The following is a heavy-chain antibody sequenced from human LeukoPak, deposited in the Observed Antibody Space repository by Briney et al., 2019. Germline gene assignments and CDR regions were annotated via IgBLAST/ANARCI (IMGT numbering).Heavy chain of an antibody. V-gene: IGHV3-23*01. D-gene: IGHD3-10*01. CDR2: VSGSGGST. J-gene: IGHJ3*02. Sequence: GGSLRLSCAASGFTFSSYAMSWVRQAPGKGLDWVSAVSGSGGSTYYADSVKGRFTISRDNSKNTLYLQMNSLRAEDTAVYYCAKVGDYYGSGSYYTGAFDIWGQGTMVTVSS. CDR3: AKVGDYYGSGSYYTGAFDI. CDR1: GFTFSSYA.